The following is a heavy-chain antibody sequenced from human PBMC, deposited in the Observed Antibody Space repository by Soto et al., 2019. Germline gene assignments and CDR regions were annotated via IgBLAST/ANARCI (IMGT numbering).Heavy chain of an antibody. CDR3: AKGSSGWYLGAFDI. CDR2: ISGSGGST. J-gene: IGHJ3*02. V-gene: IGHV3-23*01. Sequence: GGALRLSCAASGFTFSSYAMTWVRQAPGKGLEWVSAISGSGGSTYYADSVKGRFTISRDNSKNTLYLQMNSLRAEDTAVYYCAKGSSGWYLGAFDIWGQGTMVTVSS. CDR1: GFTFSSYA. D-gene: IGHD6-19*01.